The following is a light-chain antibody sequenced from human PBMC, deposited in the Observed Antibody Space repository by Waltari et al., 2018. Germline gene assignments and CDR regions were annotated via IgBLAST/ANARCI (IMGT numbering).Light chain of an antibody. J-gene: IGKJ4*01. Sequence: DIQMTQSPSSLSASVGDSVTITCRASQSVRTYLHCYQHQPGRAPRLVIYDASTLQRGVPSRFTGGGSGTLFTLTIRGLQPEDFATYYCQHSYGTPPTFGGGTRVEI. CDR1: QSVRTY. V-gene: IGKV1-39*01. CDR2: DAS. CDR3: QHSYGTPPT.